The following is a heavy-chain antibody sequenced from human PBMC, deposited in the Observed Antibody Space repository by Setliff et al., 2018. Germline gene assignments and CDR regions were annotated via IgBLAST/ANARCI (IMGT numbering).Heavy chain of an antibody. V-gene: IGHV1-46*01. D-gene: IGHD3-22*01. Sequence: GASVKVSCKASGYTFTSHYMHWVRQAPGLGLEWMGTINPSSGRTSYAQKFQGRVTMTRDMSTSTVYRDMSSLRSEGTAVYYCARDVFPYHYEGAFDIWGQGTMVTVSS. J-gene: IGHJ3*02. CDR3: ARDVFPYHYEGAFDI. CDR1: GYTFTSHY. CDR2: INPSSGRT.